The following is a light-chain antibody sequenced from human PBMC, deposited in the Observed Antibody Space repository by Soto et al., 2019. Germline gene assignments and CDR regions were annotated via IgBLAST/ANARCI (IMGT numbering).Light chain of an antibody. J-gene: IGKJ5*01. CDR1: QGIRND. CDR3: MQALQTIT. CDR2: AAS. V-gene: IGKV1-6*01. Sequence: AIQMTQSPSSLSASVGDRVTITCRASQGIRNDLGWYQQKPGKAPKLLIYAASSLQSGVPSRFSGSGSGTDFTLKISRVEAEDVGVYYCMQALQTITFGQGTRWRL.